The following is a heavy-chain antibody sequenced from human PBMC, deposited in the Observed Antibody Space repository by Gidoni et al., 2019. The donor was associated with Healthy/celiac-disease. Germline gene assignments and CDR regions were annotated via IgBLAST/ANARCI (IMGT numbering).Heavy chain of an antibody. CDR2: IISSSSYI. CDR1: VFPFSTYS. V-gene: IGHV3-21*01. CDR3: ARDRRYGYSYGYGVFDY. J-gene: IGHJ4*02. Sequence: VQLLESGGGLVMLGGSLRLSCAASVFPFSTYSMNWVRTAPGKGLEWVSSIISSSSYIYDADAVKGRFTISRDNAKNSLYLQMNSRRAEDTAVYYCARDRRYGYSYGYGVFDYWGQGTLVTVSS. D-gene: IGHD5-18*01.